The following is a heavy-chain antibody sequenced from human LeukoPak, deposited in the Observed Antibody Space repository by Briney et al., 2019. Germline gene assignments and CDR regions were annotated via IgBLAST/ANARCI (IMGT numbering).Heavy chain of an antibody. CDR3: ARDDGGGWTGFDY. D-gene: IGHD2-15*01. Sequence: SGTLSLTCTVSGGSVSSGSHYWNWIGQPPGKGLEWIGYIYDSGSTNYNPSLKSRVTISVDTSKNQFSLKVNSVTAADTAVYYCARDDGGGWTGFDYWGQGALVTVSS. J-gene: IGHJ4*02. CDR2: IYDSGST. V-gene: IGHV4-61*01. CDR1: GGSVSSGSHY.